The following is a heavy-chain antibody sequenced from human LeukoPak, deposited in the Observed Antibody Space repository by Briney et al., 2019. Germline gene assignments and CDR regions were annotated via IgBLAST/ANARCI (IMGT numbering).Heavy chain of an antibody. D-gene: IGHD3-22*01. V-gene: IGHV4-30-2*01. J-gene: IGHJ6*02. CDR2: IYHSGST. Sequence: PSETLSLTCAVSGGSISSGGYSWSWIRQPPGKGLEWIGYIYHSGSTYYNPSLKSRVTISVDRSKNQFSLKLSSVTAADTAVYYCARDGLAYYDRTMDVWGQGTTVTVSS. CDR1: GGSISSGGYS. CDR3: ARDGLAYYDRTMDV.